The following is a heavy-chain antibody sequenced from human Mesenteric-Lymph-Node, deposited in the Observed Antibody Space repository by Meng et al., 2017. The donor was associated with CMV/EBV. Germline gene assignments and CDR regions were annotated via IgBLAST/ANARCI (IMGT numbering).Heavy chain of an antibody. CDR3: AKDPNYYPNWFDP. Sequence: CAASGFTFSVYAMSWVRRAPGKGLEWVSAISGSGGSTYYAASVKGRFTISRDNSKNTLYLQMNSLRAEDTAVYYCAKDPNYYPNWFDPWGQGTLVTVSS. CDR1: GFTFSVYA. D-gene: IGHD3-22*01. CDR2: ISGSGGST. V-gene: IGHV3-23*01. J-gene: IGHJ5*02.